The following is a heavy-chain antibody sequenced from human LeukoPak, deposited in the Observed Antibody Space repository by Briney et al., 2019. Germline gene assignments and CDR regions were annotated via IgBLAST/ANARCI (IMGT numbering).Heavy chain of an antibody. D-gene: IGHD3-9*01. CDR3: AKEAYYDILTGYLAFFDY. Sequence: PGGSLRLSCAASGFTFSSYGMHWVRQAPGKGLEWVAFIRYDGSNKYYADSVKGRFTISRDNSKNTLYLQMNSLRAEDTAVYYCAKEAYYDILTGYLAFFDYWGQGTLVTVSS. CDR2: IRYDGSNK. CDR1: GFTFSSYG. J-gene: IGHJ4*02. V-gene: IGHV3-30*02.